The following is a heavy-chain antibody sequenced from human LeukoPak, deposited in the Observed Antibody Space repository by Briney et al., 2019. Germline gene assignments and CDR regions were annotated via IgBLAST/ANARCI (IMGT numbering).Heavy chain of an antibody. Sequence: GASVKVSCKASGYTFTGYYMHWVRQAPGQGLEWMGWINPNSGGTNYAQKFQGRVTMTRDTSISTAYMELSRLRSDDTAVYYCARDGLHCSGGSCYPYNWFDPWGQRTLVTVSS. CDR2: INPNSGGT. CDR1: GYTFTGYY. CDR3: ARDGLHCSGGSCYPYNWFDP. D-gene: IGHD2-15*01. J-gene: IGHJ5*02. V-gene: IGHV1-2*02.